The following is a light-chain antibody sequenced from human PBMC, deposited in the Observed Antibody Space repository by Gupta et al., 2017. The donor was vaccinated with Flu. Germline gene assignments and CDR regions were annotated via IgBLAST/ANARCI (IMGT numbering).Light chain of an antibody. CDR3: CSYAGSSTLI. Sequence: SITISCTGTSSDVGNYDLVSWYQLPPGKAPKLMIYEVNQRPSGVSNRFSGSKSGSTASLTISGLQAEDEADYYCCSYAGSSTLIFGGGTRLTVL. CDR1: SSDVGNYDL. CDR2: EVN. J-gene: IGLJ2*01. V-gene: IGLV2-23*02.